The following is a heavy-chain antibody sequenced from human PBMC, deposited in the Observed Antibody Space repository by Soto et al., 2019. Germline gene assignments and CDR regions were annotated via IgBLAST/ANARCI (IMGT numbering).Heavy chain of an antibody. D-gene: IGHD1-1*01. V-gene: IGHV3-33*01. CDR3: ARGNWKYGYFDY. CDR1: GFTFSSSG. Sequence: QVQLVESGGGVVQPGRSLRLSCAASGFTFSSSGMHWVRQAPGKGLEWVAVIWHDGGYKYKTDSVKGRFTISRDNSKNTLYLQMNSLSAEDTAVYYCARGNWKYGYFDYWGQGTLVTVSS. CDR2: IWHDGGYK. J-gene: IGHJ4*02.